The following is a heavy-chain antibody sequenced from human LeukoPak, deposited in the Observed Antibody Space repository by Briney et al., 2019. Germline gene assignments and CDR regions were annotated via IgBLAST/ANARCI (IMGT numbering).Heavy chain of an antibody. V-gene: IGHV4-38-2*01. Sequence: SETLSLTCAVSGYSISSGYYWGWIRQPPGKGLEWIGSIYHSGSPYYNPSLKSRVTISVDTSKNQFSLKLSSVTAADTAVYYCARSVLRYFDWPFDYWGQGTLVTVSS. D-gene: IGHD3-9*01. CDR3: ARSVLRYFDWPFDY. CDR1: GYSISSGYY. CDR2: IYHSGSP. J-gene: IGHJ4*02.